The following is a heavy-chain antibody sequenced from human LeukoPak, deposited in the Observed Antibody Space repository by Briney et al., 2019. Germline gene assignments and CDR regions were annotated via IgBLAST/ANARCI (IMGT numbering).Heavy chain of an antibody. J-gene: IGHJ5*02. CDR3: AKKYSSSWYSYNWFDP. CDR2: ISGSGGST. D-gene: IGHD6-13*01. Sequence: PGGSLRLSCAASGFTFSSYGMSWVRQAPGKGLEWVSAISGSGGSTYYADSVKGRFTISRDNSKNTLYLQMNSLRAEDTAVYYCAKKYSSSWYSYNWFDPWGQGTLVTVSS. CDR1: GFTFSSYG. V-gene: IGHV3-23*01.